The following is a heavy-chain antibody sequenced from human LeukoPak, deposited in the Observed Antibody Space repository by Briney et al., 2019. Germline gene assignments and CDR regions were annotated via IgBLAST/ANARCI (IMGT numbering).Heavy chain of an antibody. CDR3: AKGGPGIAAAGIWGPQDYYNGMDV. V-gene: IGHV1-69*13. CDR2: IIPIFGTA. CDR1: GGTFSSYA. Sequence: GASVKVSCKASGGTFSSYAISWVRQAPGQGLEWMGGIIPIFGTANYAQKFQGRVTITADESTSTAYMELSSLRSEDTAVYYCAKGGPGIAAAGIWGPQDYYNGMDVWGQGTTVTVSS. J-gene: IGHJ6*02. D-gene: IGHD6-13*01.